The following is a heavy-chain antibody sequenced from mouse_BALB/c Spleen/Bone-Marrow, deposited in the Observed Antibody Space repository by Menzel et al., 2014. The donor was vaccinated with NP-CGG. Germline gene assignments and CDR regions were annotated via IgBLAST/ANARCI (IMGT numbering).Heavy chain of an antibody. CDR3: ARDMGGLLFDY. Sequence: EVKLVESGGGLVQPGGSLILSCATSGFTFTDYYMNWVRQPPGKALEWLGFIRNKANGYTTEYSASVKGRFTISRDNSQSILYLQMNTLRAEDSATYYCARDMGGLLFDYWGQGTTLTVSS. V-gene: IGHV7-3*02. CDR2: IRNKANGYTT. CDR1: GFTFTDYY. J-gene: IGHJ2*01. D-gene: IGHD2-3*01.